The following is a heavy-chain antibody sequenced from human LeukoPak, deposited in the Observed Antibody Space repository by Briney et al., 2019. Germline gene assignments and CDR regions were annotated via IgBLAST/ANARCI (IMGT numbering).Heavy chain of an antibody. V-gene: IGHV3-11*04. CDR3: ASAYYDFWSGYLRYFDY. Sequence: LSLTCTVSGGSISSSSYYWGWIRQAPGKGLEWVSYISSSGSTIYYADSVKGRFTISRDNAKNSLYLQMNSLRAEDTAVYYCASAYYDFWSGYLRYFDYWGQGTLVTVSS. D-gene: IGHD3-3*01. CDR1: GGSISSSSYY. J-gene: IGHJ4*02. CDR2: ISSSGSTI.